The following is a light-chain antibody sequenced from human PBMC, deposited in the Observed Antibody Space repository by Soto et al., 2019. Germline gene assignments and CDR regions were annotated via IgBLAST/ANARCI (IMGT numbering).Light chain of an antibody. CDR3: QQYGSSPRT. CDR2: GAT. V-gene: IGKV3-20*01. Sequence: EIVLTQSPGTLSLSPGERATLSCRASQSVSSSYLAWYQQKPGQAPRLLIYGATSRATGIPDRFSGSGSGTGDTLSISRLEPEDLAGEYWQQYGSSPRTVGQGTRLEIK. J-gene: IGKJ5*01. CDR1: QSVSSSY.